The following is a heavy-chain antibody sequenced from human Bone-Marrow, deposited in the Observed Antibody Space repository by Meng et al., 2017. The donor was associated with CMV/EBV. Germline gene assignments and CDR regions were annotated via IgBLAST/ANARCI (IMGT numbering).Heavy chain of an antibody. CDR1: GGSFSGYY. CDR2: INHSGST. D-gene: IGHD3-22*01. J-gene: IGHJ6*02. CDR3: ARGRVVIRSAYYYYYGMDV. V-gene: IGHV4-34*01. Sequence: SETLSLTCAVYGGSFSGYYWSWIRQPPGKGLEWNGEINHSGSTNYNPSLKSRVTISVDTSKNKFSLKLSSVTAADRAVYYCARGRVVIRSAYYYYYGMDVWGQGTTVTVSS.